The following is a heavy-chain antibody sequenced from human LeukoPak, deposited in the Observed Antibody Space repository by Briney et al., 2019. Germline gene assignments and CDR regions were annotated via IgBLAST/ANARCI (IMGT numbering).Heavy chain of an antibody. CDR3: AKDAFHCSSTSCYLYYFDY. Sequence: GGSLRLSCAASGFTFSSYAMSWVRQAPGKGREWGSAISGSGGSTYYADSVKGRFTISRDNSKNTLYLQMNSLRAEDTAVYYCAKDAFHCSSTSCYLYYFDYWGQGTLVTVSS. V-gene: IGHV3-23*01. J-gene: IGHJ4*02. D-gene: IGHD2-2*01. CDR2: ISGSGGST. CDR1: GFTFSSYA.